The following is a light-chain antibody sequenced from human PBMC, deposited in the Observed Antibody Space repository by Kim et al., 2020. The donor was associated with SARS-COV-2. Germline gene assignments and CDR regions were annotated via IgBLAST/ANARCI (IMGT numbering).Light chain of an antibody. J-gene: IGLJ2*01. CDR3: QAWDSTTVI. Sequence: SYELTQPPSVSVSPGQTASVTCSGDKLGDKYACWYQQKPGQSPVLVIYEDTQRPSGIPERFSGSKSGDTATLTIGGTQAMDEADYYCQAWDSTTVIFGGGTQRTVL. CDR2: EDT. CDR1: KLGDKY. V-gene: IGLV3-1*01.